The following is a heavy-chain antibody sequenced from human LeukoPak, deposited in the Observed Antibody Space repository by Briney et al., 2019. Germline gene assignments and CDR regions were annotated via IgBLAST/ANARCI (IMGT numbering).Heavy chain of an antibody. Sequence: ASVKVSCKASGYTFTSYDINWVRQATGQGLEWMGWMNPNSGNTGYAQKFQGRVTMTRNTSISTAYMELSSLRSEDTAVYYCARDPAVRQLGPVWGQGTLVTVSS. V-gene: IGHV1-8*02. CDR2: MNPNSGNT. D-gene: IGHD6-6*01. CDR3: ARDPAVRQLGPV. J-gene: IGHJ4*02. CDR1: GYTFTSYD.